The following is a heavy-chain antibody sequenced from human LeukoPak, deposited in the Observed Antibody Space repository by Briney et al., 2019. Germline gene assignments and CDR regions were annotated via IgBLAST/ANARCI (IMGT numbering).Heavy chain of an antibody. CDR3: AKAGSRRGWFDP. D-gene: IGHD1-1*01. V-gene: IGHV3-23*01. Sequence: PGGSLRLSCAATGFTFSSYAMSLVRQARGKGLEWVSAISGSGGSTYYADSVKGRFTISRDNSKNTLYLQMNSLRAEDTAVYYCAKAGSRRGWFDPWGQGTLVTVSS. CDR1: GFTFSSYA. CDR2: ISGSGGST. J-gene: IGHJ5*02.